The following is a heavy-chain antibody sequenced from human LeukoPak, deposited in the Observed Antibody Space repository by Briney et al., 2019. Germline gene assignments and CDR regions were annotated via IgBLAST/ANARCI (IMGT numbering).Heavy chain of an antibody. CDR1: GGSFSGYY. CDR3: ARGRRTLALNWFDP. D-gene: IGHD2-2*01. J-gene: IGHJ5*02. V-gene: IGHV4-34*01. Sequence: SETLSLTCAVYGGSFSGYYWSWIRQPPGKGLEWIGEINHSGSTNYNPSLKSRVTISVDTSKNQFSLKLSSVTAADTAVYYCARGRRTLALNWFDPWGQGTLVTVSS. CDR2: INHSGST.